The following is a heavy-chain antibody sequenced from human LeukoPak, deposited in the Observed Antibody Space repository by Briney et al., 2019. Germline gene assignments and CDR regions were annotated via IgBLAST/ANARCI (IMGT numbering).Heavy chain of an antibody. CDR2: ITGSGGST. J-gene: IGHJ4*02. D-gene: IGHD3-10*01. V-gene: IGHV3-23*01. Sequence: GGSLRLSCAASGFTFSTYAMSWVRQAPGKGLEWVSTITGSGGSTYYADSVKGRFTISRDNSKNTLYLQMNSLRGEDTAIYYCAKLPYYGSGSYYYFDYWGQGTLVTVS. CDR3: AKLPYYGSGSYYYFDY. CDR1: GFTFSTYA.